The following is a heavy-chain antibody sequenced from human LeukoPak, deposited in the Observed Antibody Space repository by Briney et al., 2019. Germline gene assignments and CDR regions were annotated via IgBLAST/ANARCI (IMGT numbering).Heavy chain of an antibody. CDR1: GGSFSGYY. CDR3: ARHRHYDSSGYYYLDY. Sequence: SETLSLTCAVYGGSFSGYYWSWIRQPPGKGLEWIGEINHSGSTNYNPSFKSRVTISVDTSKNQFSLKLSSVTAADTAVYYCARHRHYDSSGYYYLDYWGQGTLVTVSS. D-gene: IGHD3-22*01. V-gene: IGHV4-34*01. CDR2: INHSGST. J-gene: IGHJ4*02.